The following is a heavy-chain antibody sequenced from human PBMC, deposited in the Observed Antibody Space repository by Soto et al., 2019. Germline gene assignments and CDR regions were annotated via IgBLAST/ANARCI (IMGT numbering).Heavy chain of an antibody. Sequence: SETLSLTCTVSGGSISSSSYYWGWIRQPPGKGLEWIGSIYYSGSTYYNPSLKSRVTISVDTSKNQFSLKLSSVTAADTAVYYCARQGYSYGSRPFDYWGQGTLVTVSS. CDR3: ARQGYSYGSRPFDY. V-gene: IGHV4-39*01. D-gene: IGHD5-18*01. J-gene: IGHJ4*02. CDR1: GGSISSSSYY. CDR2: IYYSGST.